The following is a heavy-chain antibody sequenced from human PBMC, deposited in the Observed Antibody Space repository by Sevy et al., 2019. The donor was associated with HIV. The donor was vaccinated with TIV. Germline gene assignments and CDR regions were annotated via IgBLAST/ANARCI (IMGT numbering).Heavy chain of an antibody. Sequence: GGSLRLSCAVSGIIFTTSGMHWVRQAPGKGLEWVAVISYDGRNKFYGDSVKGRFTISRDNSKNILYLQMNSLRVDDTAVYYCAKDFTGYNGMDVWGQGTMVTVSS. D-gene: IGHD3-9*01. CDR2: ISYDGRNK. CDR3: AKDFTGYNGMDV. V-gene: IGHV3-30*18. CDR1: GIIFTTSG. J-gene: IGHJ6*02.